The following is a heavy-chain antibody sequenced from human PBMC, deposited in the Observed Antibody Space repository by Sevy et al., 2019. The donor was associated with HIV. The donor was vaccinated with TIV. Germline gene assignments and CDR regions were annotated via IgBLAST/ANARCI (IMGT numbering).Heavy chain of an antibody. J-gene: IGHJ5*02. Sequence: SETLSLTCAVSGYSISSGYYWGWIRQPPGKGLEWTGSIYHSGSTYYNPSLKSRVTISVDTSKNQFSLKLSSVTAADTAVYYCARQNMVRLFDPWGQGTLVTVSS. CDR3: ARQNMVRLFDP. V-gene: IGHV4-38-2*01. CDR1: GYSISSGYY. CDR2: IYHSGST. D-gene: IGHD3-10*01.